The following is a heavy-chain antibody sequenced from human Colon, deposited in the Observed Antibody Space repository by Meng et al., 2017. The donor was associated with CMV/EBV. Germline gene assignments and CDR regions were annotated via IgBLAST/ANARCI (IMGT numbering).Heavy chain of an antibody. CDR2: VSYSGTT. CDR3: ARAYHGNNPFDY. CDR1: GFTFSTYW. Sequence: GSLRLSCAASGFTFSTYWMSWVRQAPGKGLEWIGRVSYSGTTSYNPSLESRLTISVNTSNNQFSLKLTSVTAADTAVYFCARAYHGNNPFDYWGQGTLVTISS. V-gene: IGHV4-59*12. D-gene: IGHD4-23*01. J-gene: IGHJ4*02.